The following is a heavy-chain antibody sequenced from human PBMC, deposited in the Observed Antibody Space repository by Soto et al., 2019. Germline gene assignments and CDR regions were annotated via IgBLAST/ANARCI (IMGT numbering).Heavy chain of an antibody. V-gene: IGHV4-39*01. CDR3: AAGGGLPRYY. CDR1: GGSVSSSSYS. J-gene: IGHJ4*02. CDR2: IYSSENT. D-gene: IGHD5-12*01. Sequence: PSETLSLTCTVSGGSVSSSSYSWGWILQSPGKGLEWIGTIYSSENTYYNPSLLSRVTISVDTSKNEFSLKLSSVTAADTAVYYCAAGGGLPRYYWGQGTLVTVSS.